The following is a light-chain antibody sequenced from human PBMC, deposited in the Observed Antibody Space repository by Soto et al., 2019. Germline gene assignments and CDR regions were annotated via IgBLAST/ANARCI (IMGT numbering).Light chain of an antibody. CDR1: QSVSTY. CDR2: HAS. CDR3: QQRTGWKRT. J-gene: IGKJ1*01. Sequence: EIVLTQSPATLSLSPGETATLSCRASQSVSTYLAWYQQKPGQAPRLLIYHASNRATGIPARFSGSGSETDLTLTISSLETEDFAVYYCQQRTGWKRTFGQGTRVEIK. V-gene: IGKV3-11*01.